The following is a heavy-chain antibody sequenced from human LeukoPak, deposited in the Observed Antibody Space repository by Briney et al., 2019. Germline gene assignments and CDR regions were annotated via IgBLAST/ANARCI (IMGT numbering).Heavy chain of an antibody. Sequence: PGGSLRLSYAASGFTFNGHSMNWVRQAPGKRLEWVSYISGSSGTIFYADSVKGRFTISRDDAKNSLYLQMNSLRVEDTAVYYCARASRGYCSGSNCPLMDNWGQGTLVTVSS. J-gene: IGHJ4*02. CDR3: ARASRGYCSGSNCPLMDN. CDR2: ISGSSGTI. V-gene: IGHV3-48*04. CDR1: GFTFNGHS. D-gene: IGHD2-15*01.